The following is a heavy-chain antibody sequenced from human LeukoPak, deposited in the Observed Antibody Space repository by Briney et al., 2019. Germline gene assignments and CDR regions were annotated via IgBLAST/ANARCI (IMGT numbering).Heavy chain of an antibody. CDR3: AKHPGRDGYNGFDY. CDR2: ISYDGSNK. V-gene: IGHV3-30*18. Sequence: GGSLRLSCAASGFTFSSYGMHWVRQAPGKGLEWVAVISYDGSNKYYADSVKGRFTISRDNSKNTLYLQMNSLRAEDTAVYYCAKHPGRDGYNGFDYWGQGALVTVSS. CDR1: GFTFSSYG. J-gene: IGHJ4*02. D-gene: IGHD5-24*01.